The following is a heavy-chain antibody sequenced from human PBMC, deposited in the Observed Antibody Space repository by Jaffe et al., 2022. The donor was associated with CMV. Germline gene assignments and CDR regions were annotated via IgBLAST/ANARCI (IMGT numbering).Heavy chain of an antibody. Sequence: QLQLQESGPGLVKPSETLSLTCTVSGGSISSSSYYWGWIRQPPGKGLEWIGSIYYSGSTYYNPSLKSRVTISVDTSKNQFSLKLSSVTAADTAVYYCARHSLGYYGSGSLYYYYGMDVWGQGTTVTVSS. CDR2: IYYSGST. D-gene: IGHD3-10*01. V-gene: IGHV4-39*01. J-gene: IGHJ6*02. CDR1: GGSISSSSYY. CDR3: ARHSLGYYGSGSLYYYYGMDV.